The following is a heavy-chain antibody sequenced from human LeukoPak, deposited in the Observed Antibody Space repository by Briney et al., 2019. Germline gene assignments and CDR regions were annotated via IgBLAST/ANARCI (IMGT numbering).Heavy chain of an antibody. J-gene: IGHJ4*02. D-gene: IGHD3-10*02. V-gene: IGHV3-23*01. CDR1: GFTFSNSG. CDR2: ITGNDKTT. CDR3: AKLFQDSAWYFQY. Sequence: GGSLRLSCAASGFTFSNSGMSWVRQAPGKGLEWVSSITGNDKTTYYADSVKGRFTISRDNSKNTLYLQMSSLRAEDTAVYYCAKLFQDSAWYFQYWGQGTLVSVSS.